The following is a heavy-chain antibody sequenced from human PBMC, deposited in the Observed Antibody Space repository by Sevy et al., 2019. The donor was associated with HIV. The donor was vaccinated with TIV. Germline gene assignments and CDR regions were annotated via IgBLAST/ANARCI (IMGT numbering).Heavy chain of an antibody. CDR1: GGNLRSYA. V-gene: IGHV1-69*11. CDR2: IIPILDTA. J-gene: IGHJ5*02. D-gene: IGHD3-16*01. CDR3: ARVKEDRNMIGGNWLDP. Sequence: ASVKVSYKASGGNLRSYAFTWVRQAPGQGPEWMGRIIPILDTANYAQKFQGRVKIIADESTTTVYMEVSNLRSDDTAVYYCARVKEDRNMIGGNWLDPWGQGTLVTVSS.